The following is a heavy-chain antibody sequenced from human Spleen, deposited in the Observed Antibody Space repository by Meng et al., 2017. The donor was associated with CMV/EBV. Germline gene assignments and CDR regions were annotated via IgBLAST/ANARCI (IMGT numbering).Heavy chain of an antibody. CDR2: IRTKAFGGTT. CDR3: SRVPCSSTSCSYYYGMDV. CDR1: GFTFNTST. V-gene: IGHV3-49*04. D-gene: IGHD2-2*01. Sequence: GGSLRLSCAASGFTFNTSTLTWVRQAPGKGLAWVGFIRTKAFGGTTGYSASVKGRLSISRDDSKSIAYLQMNSLKTEDTGVYYCSRVPCSSTSCSYYYGMDVWGQGTAVTVSS. J-gene: IGHJ6*02.